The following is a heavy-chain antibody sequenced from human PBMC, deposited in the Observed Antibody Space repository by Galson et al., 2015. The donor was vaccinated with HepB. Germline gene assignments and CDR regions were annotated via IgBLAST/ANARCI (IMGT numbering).Heavy chain of an antibody. J-gene: IGHJ5*01. CDR1: GFAFDTHA. D-gene: IGHD5-18*01. CDR2: ITGKGDST. CDR3: AKGYGLFDS. Sequence: SLRLSCAAFGFAFDTHAMSWVRQAPGRGLEWISGITGKGDSTFYADSVKGRFTVSKDNSNNMLYLQMNSLRAEDAGLYFCAKGYGLFDSWGQGILVTVSP. V-gene: IGHV3-23*01.